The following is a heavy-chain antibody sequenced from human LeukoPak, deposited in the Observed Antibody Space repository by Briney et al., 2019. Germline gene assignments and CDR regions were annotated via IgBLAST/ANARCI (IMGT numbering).Heavy chain of an antibody. Sequence: SETLSLPCAVYGGSFSGYYWSWIRQPPGKGLEWIGEINHSGSTNYNPSLKSRVTISVDTSKNQFSLKLSSVTAADTAVYYCARTGHCSGGSCYSSDYWGQGTLVTVSS. V-gene: IGHV4-34*01. D-gene: IGHD2-15*01. CDR1: GGSFSGYY. CDR3: ARTGHCSGGSCYSSDY. J-gene: IGHJ4*02. CDR2: INHSGST.